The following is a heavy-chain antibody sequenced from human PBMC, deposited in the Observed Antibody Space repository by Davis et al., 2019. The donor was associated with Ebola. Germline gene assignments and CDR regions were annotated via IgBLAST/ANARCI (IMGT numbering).Heavy chain of an antibody. CDR2: ISAYNGNT. V-gene: IGHV1-18*01. CDR1: VGTFSSYA. J-gene: IGHJ6*04. CDR3: ARAAKVYSSSLHYYYGMDV. Sequence: ASVKVSCKASVGTFSSYAISWVRQAPGQGLEWMGWISAYNGNTNYAQKLQGRVTMTTDTSTSTAYMELRSLRSDDTAVYYCARAAKVYSSSLHYYYGMDVWGKGTTVTVSS. D-gene: IGHD6-6*01.